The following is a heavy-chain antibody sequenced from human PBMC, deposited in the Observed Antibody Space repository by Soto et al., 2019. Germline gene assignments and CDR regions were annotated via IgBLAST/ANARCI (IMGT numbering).Heavy chain of an antibody. CDR1: GYTFTSYG. CDR2: ISAYNGNT. Sequence: ASVKVSCKASGYTFTSYGISWVRQAPGQGLEWMGWISAYNGNTNYAQKLQGRVTMTTDTSTSTAYMELRSLRSDDTAVYYCAKETIVYSSSPGDAFDIWGQGTMVTVSS. D-gene: IGHD6-6*01. CDR3: AKETIVYSSSPGDAFDI. V-gene: IGHV1-18*01. J-gene: IGHJ3*02.